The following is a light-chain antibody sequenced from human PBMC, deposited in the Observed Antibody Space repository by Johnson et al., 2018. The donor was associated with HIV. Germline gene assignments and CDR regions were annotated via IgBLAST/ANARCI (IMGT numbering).Light chain of an antibody. J-gene: IGLJ1*01. CDR1: SSNIGNNY. CDR3: GTWDSSLRAYV. CDR2: DNN. V-gene: IGLV1-51*01. Sequence: QSVLTQPPSVSAAPGQKVPISCSGSSSNIGNNYVSLHQQLPGTAPKLLIYDNNNRTSGLPDRFSGSKSGPSATLGIHGLQPGYEADYYCGTWDSSLRAYVFGTGTKVTVL.